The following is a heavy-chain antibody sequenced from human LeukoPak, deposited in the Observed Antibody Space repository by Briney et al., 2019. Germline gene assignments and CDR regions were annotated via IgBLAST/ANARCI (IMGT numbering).Heavy chain of an antibody. V-gene: IGHV3-48*03. CDR3: ARGTGLDY. Sequence: EGSLRLSRAASGFPFSSYEMNWVRQAPGKGLEWVSYISSSGNSIYYADSVKGRFTVSRDNANKSLYLHMNSLRAEDTAVYYCARGTGLDYWGQGTLVTVSS. CDR2: ISSSGNSI. J-gene: IGHJ4*02. D-gene: IGHD1-14*01. CDR1: GFPFSSYE.